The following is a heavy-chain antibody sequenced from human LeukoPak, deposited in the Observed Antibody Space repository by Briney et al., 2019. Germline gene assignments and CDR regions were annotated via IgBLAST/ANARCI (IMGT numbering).Heavy chain of an antibody. CDR2: IYTSGST. CDR3: ARDPASGTLGIDY. CDR1: GGSISSGSYY. J-gene: IGHJ4*02. Sequence: PSETLSLTCTVSGGSISSGSYYWSWIRQPAGKGLEWIGRIYTSGSTNYSPSLKSRVTISVDTSKNQFSLKLSSVTAADTAVYYCARDPASGTLGIDYWGQGTLVTVSS. D-gene: IGHD1-26*01. V-gene: IGHV4-61*02.